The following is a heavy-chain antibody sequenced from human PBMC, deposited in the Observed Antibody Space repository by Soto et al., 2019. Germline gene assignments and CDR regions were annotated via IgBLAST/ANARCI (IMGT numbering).Heavy chain of an antibody. J-gene: IGHJ5*02. D-gene: IGHD2-2*01. CDR3: AKGYCSSTSCYVSWFDP. CDR1: GGSISSYY. Sequence: SETLSLTCTVSGGSISSYYWSWIRQPPGKGLEWIGYIYYSGSTNYNPSLKSRVTISVDTSKNQFSLKLSSVTAADTAVYYCAKGYCSSTSCYVSWFDPWGQGTLVTVSS. CDR2: IYYSGST. V-gene: IGHV4-59*08.